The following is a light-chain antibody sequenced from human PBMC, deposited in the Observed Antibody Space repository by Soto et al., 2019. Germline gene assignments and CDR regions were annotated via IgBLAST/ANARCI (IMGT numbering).Light chain of an antibody. J-gene: IGLJ2*01. V-gene: IGLV1-47*01. CDR2: TNN. CDR1: SSNIGVNY. CDR3: ATWDDSLSGVV. Sequence: QYVLTQPPSASGTPGQRVTISCSGSSSNIGVNYVYRYQQLPGTAPKLLIYTNNQRPSGVPDRFSGSKSGTSASLAISGLRSEDEADYHCATWDDSLSGVVFGGGTKLTVL.